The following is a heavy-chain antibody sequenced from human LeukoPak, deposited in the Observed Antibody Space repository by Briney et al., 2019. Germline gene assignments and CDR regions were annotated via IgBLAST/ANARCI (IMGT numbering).Heavy chain of an antibody. Sequence: SETLSLTCAVYGGSFSGYYWSWIRQPPGKGLEWIGEINHSGSTNYNPSLKNRVTISVDTSKNQFSLKLSSVTAADTAVYYCASRGIDIVVVTDFKSDAFDIWGQGTMVTVSS. J-gene: IGHJ3*02. CDR1: GGSFSGYY. CDR2: INHSGST. CDR3: ASRGIDIVVVTDFKSDAFDI. D-gene: IGHD2-21*02. V-gene: IGHV4-34*01.